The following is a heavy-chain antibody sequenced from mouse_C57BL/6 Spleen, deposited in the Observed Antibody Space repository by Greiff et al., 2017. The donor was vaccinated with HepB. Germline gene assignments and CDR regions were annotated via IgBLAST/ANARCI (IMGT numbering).Heavy chain of an antibody. D-gene: IGHD2-4*01. CDR2: IDPSDSYT. CDR3: ARGYDYDEGGFDY. Sequence: VKLQQPGAELVKPGASVKLSCKASGYTFTSYWMQWVKQRPGQGLEWIGEIDPSDSYTNYNQKFKGKATLTVDTSSSTAYMQLSSLTSEDSAVYYCARGYDYDEGGFDYWGQGTTLTVSS. CDR1: GYTFTSYW. J-gene: IGHJ2*01. V-gene: IGHV1-50*01.